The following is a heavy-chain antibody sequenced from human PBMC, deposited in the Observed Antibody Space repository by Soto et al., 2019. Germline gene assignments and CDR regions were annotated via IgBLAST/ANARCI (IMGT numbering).Heavy chain of an antibody. Sequence: VQLVESGGGLVKPGGSLRLSCAASGFTFSSYSMNWVRQAPGKGLEWVSSISSSSSYIYYADSVKGRFTISRDNAKNSLYLQMNSLRAEDTAVYYCARGPRVGWYGDYWGQGTLVTVSS. V-gene: IGHV3-21*01. CDR1: GFTFSSYS. CDR3: ARGPRVGWYGDY. CDR2: ISSSSSYI. D-gene: IGHD2-15*01. J-gene: IGHJ4*02.